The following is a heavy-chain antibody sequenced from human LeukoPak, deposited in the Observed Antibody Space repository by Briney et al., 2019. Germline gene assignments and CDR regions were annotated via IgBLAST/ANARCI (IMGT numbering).Heavy chain of an antibody. J-gene: IGHJ5*02. CDR3: AKKRGAAFYNWFDP. V-gene: IGHV3-30*02. Sequence: GGSVRLSCAASGFTFSSFGMHWVRQAPGKGLEWVAYIRYDGSNKNYADSLEGRFTISRDNSKNALYLQIDSLRPEDTAVYYCAKKRGAAFYNWFDPWGQGALVTVSS. CDR2: IRYDGSNK. D-gene: IGHD1-26*01. CDR1: GFTFSSFG.